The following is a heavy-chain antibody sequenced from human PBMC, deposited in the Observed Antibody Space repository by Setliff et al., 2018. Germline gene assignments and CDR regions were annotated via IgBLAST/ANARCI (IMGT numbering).Heavy chain of an antibody. D-gene: IGHD3-3*01. V-gene: IGHV3-21*01. J-gene: IGHJ4*02. CDR1: GFTFSSYN. CDR3: ARQNDFWSGQDFDY. Sequence: GSLRLSCAASGFTFSSYNMNWVRQAPGKGLEWVSSISGSSTYTYYADSVKGRFTISRDNAKDSLYLQMNSLRAEDTAVYYCARQNDFWSGQDFDYWGQGTLVTVSS. CDR2: ISGSSTYT.